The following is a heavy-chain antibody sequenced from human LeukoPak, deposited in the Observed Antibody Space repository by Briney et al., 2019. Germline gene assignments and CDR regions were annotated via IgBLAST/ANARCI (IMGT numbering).Heavy chain of an antibody. D-gene: IGHD6-13*01. CDR1: GFTFSSYG. CDR3: AKDLSAAGNYYYYMDV. J-gene: IGHJ6*03. CDR2: IRYDGSNK. V-gene: IGHV3-30*02. Sequence: GGSLRLSCAASGFTFSSYGMHWVRQAPGKGLEWVAFIRYDGSNKYYADSVKGRFSISRDNSKNTLYLQMNSLRAEDTAVYYCAKDLSAAGNYYYYMDVWGKGTTVTISS.